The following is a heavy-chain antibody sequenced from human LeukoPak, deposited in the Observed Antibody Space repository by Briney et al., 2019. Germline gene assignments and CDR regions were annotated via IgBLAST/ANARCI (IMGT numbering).Heavy chain of an antibody. CDR3: AKVTWSSSGSDY. CDR1: GFTFSSYD. CDR2: INKSGGGT. Sequence: GGSLRLPCAASGFTFSSYDMSWVRQAPGKGLEWVSGINKSGGGTYYADSVKGWFTMSRDNSKNTLFLQMNSLRAEDTAVYYCAKVTWSSSGSDYWGQGTLVTVSS. J-gene: IGHJ4*02. V-gene: IGHV3-23*01. D-gene: IGHD6-19*01.